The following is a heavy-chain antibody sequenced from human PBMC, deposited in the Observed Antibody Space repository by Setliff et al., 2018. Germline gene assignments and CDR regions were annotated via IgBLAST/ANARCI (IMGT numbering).Heavy chain of an antibody. CDR3: ARDRGGVCGGDCHGYYYGMDV. V-gene: IGHV4-61*02. CDR2: TYTSGST. Sequence: SETLSLTCTVSGGSISSGSYYWSWIRQPAGKGLEWIGRTYTSGSTNYNPSLKSRVTISVDTSKNQFSLKLSSVTAADTAVYYCARDRGGVCGGDCHGYYYGMDVWGQGTTVTVSS. CDR1: GGSISSGSYY. J-gene: IGHJ6*02. D-gene: IGHD2-21*02.